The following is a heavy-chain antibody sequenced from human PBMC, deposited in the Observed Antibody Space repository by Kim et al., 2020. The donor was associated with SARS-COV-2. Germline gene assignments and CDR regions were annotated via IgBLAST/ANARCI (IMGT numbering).Heavy chain of an antibody. CDR3: ARGGGVRDYYYYMDV. V-gene: IGHV4-34*01. J-gene: IGHJ6*03. D-gene: IGHD1-26*01. Sequence: PSLKSRVTISVDTSKNQFSLKLSSVTAADTAVYYCARGGGVRDYYYYMDVWGKGTTVTVSS.